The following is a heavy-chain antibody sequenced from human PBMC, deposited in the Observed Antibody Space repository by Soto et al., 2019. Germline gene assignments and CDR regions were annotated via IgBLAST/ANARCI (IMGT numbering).Heavy chain of an antibody. CDR3: ARDTVLMGMFEL. Sequence: ESLSRSGPVSGGSVGIYHLVWVRQPPGKGLEWIASVYYTGTTNYNPSLGSRVTISIDAPENPISLKLTSVTAADTAFSYCARDTVLMGMFELWGQGTQVTV. CDR1: GGSVGIYH. CDR2: VYYTGTT. D-gene: IGHD4-17*01. J-gene: IGHJ4*02. V-gene: IGHV4-59*02.